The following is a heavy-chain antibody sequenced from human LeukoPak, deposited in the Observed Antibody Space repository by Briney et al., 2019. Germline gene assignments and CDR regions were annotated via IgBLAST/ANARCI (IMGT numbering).Heavy chain of an antibody. D-gene: IGHD5-12*01. J-gene: IGHJ5*02. V-gene: IGHV4-30-2*01. CDR1: GRSISSGGYS. Sequence: PSQTLSLTCAVSGRSISSGGYSWSWIRQPPGKGLEWIGYIYHSGSTYYNPSLKSRVTISVDRSKNQVSLKLSSVTAADTAVYYCARVTGYDSPWFDPWGQGTLVTVPS. CDR2: IYHSGST. CDR3: ARVTGYDSPWFDP.